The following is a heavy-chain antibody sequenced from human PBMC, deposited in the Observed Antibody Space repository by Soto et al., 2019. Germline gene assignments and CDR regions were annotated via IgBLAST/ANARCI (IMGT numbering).Heavy chain of an antibody. CDR2: IYYSGST. CDR3: ASSNIAAAGFYYYGMDV. Sequence: SETLSLTCAVSGGSISSGGYYWSWIRQPPGKGLEWIGYIYYSGSTNYNPSLKSRVTISVDTSKNQFSLNLSSVTAADTAVYYCASSNIAAAGFYYYGMDVWGRGTTVTVSS. CDR1: GGSISSGGYY. D-gene: IGHD6-13*01. J-gene: IGHJ6*02. V-gene: IGHV4-61*08.